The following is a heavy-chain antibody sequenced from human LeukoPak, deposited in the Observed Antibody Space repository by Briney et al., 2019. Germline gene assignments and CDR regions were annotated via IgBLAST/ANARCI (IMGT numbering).Heavy chain of an antibody. CDR3: AKERGVGYYYYYYYYMDV. V-gene: IGHV3-30*18. Sequence: PGGSLRLSCAASGFTVSSNYMSWVRQAPGKGLEWVAVISYDGSNKYYADSVKGRFTISRDNSKNTLYLQMNSLRAEDTAVYYCAKERGVGYYYYYYYYMDVWGKGTTVTVSS. CDR2: ISYDGSNK. CDR1: GFTVSSNY. D-gene: IGHD3-10*01. J-gene: IGHJ6*03.